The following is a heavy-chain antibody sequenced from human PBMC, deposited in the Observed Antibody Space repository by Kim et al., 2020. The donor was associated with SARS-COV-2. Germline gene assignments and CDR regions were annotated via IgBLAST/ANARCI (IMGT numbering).Heavy chain of an antibody. Sequence: TYYADAVTGRCTISRDHPKNTLYLQMNSLSVEDTAVYYCARGARFSVGFDFWGHGTLVIVSS. V-gene: IGHV3-53*03. J-gene: IGHJ4*01. CDR2: T. CDR3: ARGARFSVGFDF. D-gene: IGHD3-3*01.